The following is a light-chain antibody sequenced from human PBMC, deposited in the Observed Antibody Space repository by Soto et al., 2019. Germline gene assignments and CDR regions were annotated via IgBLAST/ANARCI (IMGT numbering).Light chain of an antibody. CDR3: QQYGSSSWT. Sequence: EIVLTQSPGTLSLSPGERATLSCRASQRVSSSYLAWYQQKPGQAPRLLISGASSRATGIPDRFSGSGSGTDFTLTISRRGPEDFAVYYCQQYGSSSWTFGEGTKVEIK. J-gene: IGKJ1*01. V-gene: IGKV3-20*01. CDR1: QRVSSSY. CDR2: GAS.